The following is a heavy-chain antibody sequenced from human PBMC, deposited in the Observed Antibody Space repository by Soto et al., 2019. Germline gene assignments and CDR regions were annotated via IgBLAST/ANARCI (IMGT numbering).Heavy chain of an antibody. CDR1: GGSISSSHF. V-gene: IGHV4-4*02. Sequence: QVLLQESSPGLVQPSGTLSLSCAVSGGSISSSHFWGWVRQPPGKGLEWVGDISHSGSVNYNPSLKSRVTISIDKSKNQFSLKLNSVTAADTAVYYCARSFGWYAIDYWGQGTLVIVSS. D-gene: IGHD6-19*01. J-gene: IGHJ4*02. CDR2: ISHSGSV. CDR3: ARSFGWYAIDY.